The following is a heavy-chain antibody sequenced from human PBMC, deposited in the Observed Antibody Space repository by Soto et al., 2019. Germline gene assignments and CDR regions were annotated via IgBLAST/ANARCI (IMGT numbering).Heavy chain of an antibody. Sequence: SETLSLTCTVSGGSISSGGYYWSWIRQHPGKGLEWIGEINHSGSTNYNPSLKSRVTISVDTSKNQFSLKLSSVTAADTAVYYCARASIAAAGDNYGMDVWGRGTTVTVSS. D-gene: IGHD6-13*01. CDR2: INHSGST. V-gene: IGHV4-39*07. CDR1: GGSISSGGYY. J-gene: IGHJ6*02. CDR3: ARASIAAAGDNYGMDV.